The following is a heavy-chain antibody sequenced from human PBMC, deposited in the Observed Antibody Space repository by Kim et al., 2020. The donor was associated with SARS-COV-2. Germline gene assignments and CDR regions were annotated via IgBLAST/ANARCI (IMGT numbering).Heavy chain of an antibody. CDR3: ARRDYYHYGTDV. V-gene: IGHV4-39*01. Sequence: TEHHPSRTRRVPISGDTSKNQFSLKLSSVPAADTAIYYCARRDYYHYGTDVWGQGTTVTVSS. CDR2: T. J-gene: IGHJ6*02.